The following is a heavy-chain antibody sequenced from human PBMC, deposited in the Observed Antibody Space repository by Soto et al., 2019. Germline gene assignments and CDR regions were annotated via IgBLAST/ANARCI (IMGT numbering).Heavy chain of an antibody. J-gene: IGHJ1*01. CDR1: GYTFTNYG. D-gene: IGHD6-13*01. CDR2: ISVYNGNT. Sequence: ASVNVSFKASGYTFTNYGISWVRQAPGQGLELMGWISVYNGNTRYAQKFQGRVTMTTXXXXTXVXMXLXXLXSDDTAVYYCARERDDSSWSSSEYFQHWG. V-gene: IGHV1-18*01. CDR3: ARERDDSSWSSSEYFQH.